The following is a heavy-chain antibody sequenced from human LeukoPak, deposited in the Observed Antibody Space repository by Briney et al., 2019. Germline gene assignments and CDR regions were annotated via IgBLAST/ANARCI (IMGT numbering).Heavy chain of an antibody. CDR2: IYTSGST. CDR3: ARAASIAARWVFDY. D-gene: IGHD6-6*01. V-gene: IGHV4-4*07. J-gene: IGHJ4*02. CDR1: GGSISSYY. Sequence: SETLSLTCTVSGGSISSYYWSWIRQPAGKGLEWIGRIYTSGSTNYNPSPKSRVTMSVDTSKNQFSLKLSSVTAADTAVYYCARAASIAARWVFDYWGQGTLVTVSS.